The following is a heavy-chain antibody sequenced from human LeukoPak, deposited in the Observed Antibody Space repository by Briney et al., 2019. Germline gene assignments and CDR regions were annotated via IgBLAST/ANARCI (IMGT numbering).Heavy chain of an antibody. Sequence: PSETLSLTCTVSGGSIRSYWSWIRQPAGKGLEWIGSIYYSGSTYYNPSLKSRVTISVDTSKNQFSLKLSSVTAADTAVYYCARHKNYVWGSYRQGYFQHWGQGTLVTVSS. V-gene: IGHV4-39*01. D-gene: IGHD3-16*02. CDR3: ARHKNYVWGSYRQGYFQH. CDR1: GGSIRSY. CDR2: IYYSGST. J-gene: IGHJ1*01.